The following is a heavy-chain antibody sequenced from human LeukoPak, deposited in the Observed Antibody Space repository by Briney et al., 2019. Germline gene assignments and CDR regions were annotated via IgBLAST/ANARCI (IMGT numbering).Heavy chain of an antibody. D-gene: IGHD5-18*01. CDR2: INSDGSIA. CDR1: GFTFSTYW. CDR3: APEGGSSYDY. J-gene: IGHJ4*02. V-gene: IGHV3-74*01. Sequence: AGGSLRLSCAASGFTFSTYWVHWVRQVPGKGLVWVSRINSDGSIADYADAVKGRFTISRGNARNTLYLEMNSLRAEDTALYFCAPEGGSSYDYWGQGTLVTVSS.